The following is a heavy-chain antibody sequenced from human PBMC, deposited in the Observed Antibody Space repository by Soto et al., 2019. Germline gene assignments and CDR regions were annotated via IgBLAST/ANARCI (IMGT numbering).Heavy chain of an antibody. Sequence: EVQLVESGGGLVQPGGSLRLSCAASGFTVSRNYMTWVRQAPGEGPEWVSTIASGDRTYYGDSVKGRFTISRDNSTNTLYLQMNSLRADDTAVYYCASGYCSGGSCYPAYWGQGTLVTVSS. D-gene: IGHD2-15*01. V-gene: IGHV3-66*01. CDR2: IASGDRT. CDR3: ASGYCSGGSCYPAY. J-gene: IGHJ4*02. CDR1: GFTVSRNY.